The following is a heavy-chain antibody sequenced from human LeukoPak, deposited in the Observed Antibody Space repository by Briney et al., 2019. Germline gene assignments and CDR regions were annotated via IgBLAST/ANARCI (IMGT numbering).Heavy chain of an antibody. V-gene: IGHV1-3*01. D-gene: IGHD6-19*01. CDR2: INADNGNT. CDR1: GYTFTSYA. CDR3: AIEEGIAVAGPFDY. J-gene: IGHJ4*02. Sequence: ASVKVSCKASGYTFTSYAMHWVRQAPGQRLEWMGWINADNGNTKYSQKFQGRVTITRVTSATTAYMELSSLRSEDTAVYYCAIEEGIAVAGPFDYWGQGTLVTVSS.